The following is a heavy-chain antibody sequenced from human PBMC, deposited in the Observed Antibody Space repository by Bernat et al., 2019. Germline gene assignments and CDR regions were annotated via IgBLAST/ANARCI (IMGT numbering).Heavy chain of an antibody. CDR2: ISGSGGST. V-gene: IGHV3-23*01. D-gene: IGHD3-9*01. CDR3: AKGRGYYDILTGYYTPQWYFDY. Sequence: EVQLLESGGGLVQPGGSLRLSCAASGFTFSSYAMSWVRQAPGKGLEWVSAISGSGGSTYCADSVKGRFTISRDKSKNTLYLQMNSLRAEDTAVYYCAKGRGYYDILTGYYTPQWYFDYWGQGTLVTVSS. CDR1: GFTFSSYA. J-gene: IGHJ4*02.